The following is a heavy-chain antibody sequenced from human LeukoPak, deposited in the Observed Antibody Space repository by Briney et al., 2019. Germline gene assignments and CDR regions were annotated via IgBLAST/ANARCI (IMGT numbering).Heavy chain of an antibody. D-gene: IGHD4-17*01. V-gene: IGHV1-69*02. CDR1: GGTFSSYT. CDR2: IIPILGIA. Sequence: SVKVSCKASGGTFSSYTISWVRQAPGQGLEWMGRIIPILGIANYAQKFQGRVTITADESTSTAYMELSSLRSEDTAVYYCARARNPYGDFDYWGQGTLVTVSS. J-gene: IGHJ4*02. CDR3: ARARNPYGDFDY.